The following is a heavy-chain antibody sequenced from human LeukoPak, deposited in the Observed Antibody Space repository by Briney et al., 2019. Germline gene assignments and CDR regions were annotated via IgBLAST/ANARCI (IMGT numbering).Heavy chain of an antibody. J-gene: IGHJ4*02. CDR3: ARVRGDFWSGYLGSFDY. D-gene: IGHD3-3*01. CDR2: IYYSGST. Sequence: SETLSLTCTVSGGSISSYYWSWIRQPPGKGLEWIGYIYYSGSTNYNPSLKSRVTISVETSKNQFSLKLSSVTAADTAVYYCARVRGDFWSGYLGSFDYWGQGTLVTVSS. CDR1: GGSISSYY. V-gene: IGHV4-59*01.